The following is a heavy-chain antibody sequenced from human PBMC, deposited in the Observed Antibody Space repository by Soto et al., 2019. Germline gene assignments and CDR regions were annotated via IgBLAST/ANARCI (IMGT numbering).Heavy chain of an antibody. CDR3: TRAEYYYDSSGLGY. V-gene: IGHV3-73*01. CDR2: IRSKANSYAT. J-gene: IGHJ4*02. D-gene: IGHD3-22*01. Sequence: GGSLRLSCAASGFTFSGSAMHWVRQASGKGLEWVGRIRSKANSYATAYAASVKGRFTISRDDSKNTAYLQMNSMKTEDTAVYYCTRAEYYYDSSGLGYWGQGTLVTVSS. CDR1: GFTFSGSA.